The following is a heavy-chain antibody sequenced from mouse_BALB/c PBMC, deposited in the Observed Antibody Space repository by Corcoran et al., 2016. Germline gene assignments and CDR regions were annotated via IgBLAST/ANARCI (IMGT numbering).Heavy chain of an antibody. V-gene: IGHV14-3*02. Sequence: EVQLQQSGAELVNPGASVKLSFTASGFNIKDTYMHWVKQRPEQGLEWSGRIAPANGNTKYEPKFQGEATITAETSSNTAYLQLSSLTSEDTAVYYGARNWDVGAYWGQWTLVTVSA. D-gene: IGHD4-1*01. CDR3: ARNWDVGAY. J-gene: IGHJ3*01. CDR1: GFNIKDTY. CDR2: IAPANGNT.